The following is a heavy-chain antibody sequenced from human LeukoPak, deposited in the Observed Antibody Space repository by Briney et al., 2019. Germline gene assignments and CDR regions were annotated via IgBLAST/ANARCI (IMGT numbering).Heavy chain of an antibody. CDR2: ISSSGSTI. V-gene: IGHV3-48*03. CDR3: AGGPKEYSSSWGYFDY. Sequence: GGSLRLSCAASGFTFSSYEMNWVRQAPGKGLEWVSYISSSGSTIYYADSVKGRFTISRDNAKNSLYLQMNSLRAEDTAVYYCAGGPKEYSSSWGYFDYWGQGTLVTVSS. J-gene: IGHJ4*02. D-gene: IGHD6-13*01. CDR1: GFTFSSYE.